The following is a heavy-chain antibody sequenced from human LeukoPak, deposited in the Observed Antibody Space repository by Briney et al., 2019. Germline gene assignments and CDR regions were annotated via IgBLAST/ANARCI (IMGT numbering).Heavy chain of an antibody. V-gene: IGHV4-59*08. CDR3: ARAVSGRFDY. CDR2: IYYSGGT. Sequence: SETLSLTCTVSGGSMSPYHWGWIRQPPGKGLEWTGCIYYSGGTNYNPSLNSRVTISVDTSKNQFSLRLSSVTAADTAIYYCARAVSGRFDYWGQGTLVTVSS. D-gene: IGHD6-19*01. CDR1: GGSMSPYH. J-gene: IGHJ4*02.